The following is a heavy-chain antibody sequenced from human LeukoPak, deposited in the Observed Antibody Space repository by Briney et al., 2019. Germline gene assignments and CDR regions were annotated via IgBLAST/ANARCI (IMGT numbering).Heavy chain of an antibody. CDR1: GVSISSDY. D-gene: IGHD3-16*01. J-gene: IGHJ4*02. V-gene: IGHV4-4*07. Sequence: KPSETLSLTCTVSGVSISSDYWSWIRQPAGKGLEWIGRIYNGGTKYNPSLENRVTISLDTSKSHFSLKLTSVTAADTAVYYCARASKVWENLFFDSWGQGTLVTVSS. CDR3: ARASKVWENLFFDS. CDR2: IYNGGT.